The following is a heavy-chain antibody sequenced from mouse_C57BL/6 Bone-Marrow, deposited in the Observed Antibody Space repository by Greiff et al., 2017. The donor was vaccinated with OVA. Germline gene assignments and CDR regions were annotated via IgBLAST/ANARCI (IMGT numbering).Heavy chain of an antibody. V-gene: IGHV6-3*01. D-gene: IGHD2-3*01. Sequence: EVKVEESGGGLVQPGGSMKLSCVASGFTFSNYWMNWVRQSPEKGLEWVAQIRLKSDNYATHYAESVKGRFTISRDDSKSSVYLQMNNLRAEDTGIYYCTDGYPWYFDVWGTGTTVTVSS. CDR1: GFTFSNYW. CDR2: IRLKSDNYAT. J-gene: IGHJ1*03. CDR3: TDGYPWYFDV.